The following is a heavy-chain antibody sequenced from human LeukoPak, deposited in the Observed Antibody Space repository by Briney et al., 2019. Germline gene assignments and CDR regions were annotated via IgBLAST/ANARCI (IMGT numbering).Heavy chain of an antibody. J-gene: IGHJ5*02. D-gene: IGHD6-6*01. CDR3: AKHYSSSSRNRFDP. CDR1: GGSISTYY. Sequence: SETLSLTCTVSGGSISTYYWSWIRQPPGKGLEWIGYMCSSGDTNYNPSLKSRVTISLDTSKNQFFLELSSVTAADTAVYYCAKHYSSSSRNRFDPWGQGTLVTVSS. CDR2: MCSSGDT. V-gene: IGHV4-59*08.